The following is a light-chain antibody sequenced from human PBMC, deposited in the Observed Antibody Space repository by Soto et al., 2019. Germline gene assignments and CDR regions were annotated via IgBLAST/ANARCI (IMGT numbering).Light chain of an antibody. CDR1: QSVLYSSNNKNY. CDR3: QQYYSTLTWT. V-gene: IGKV4-1*01. CDR2: WAS. Sequence: DIVMTQSPDSLAVSLGERATINCKSSQSVLYSSNNKNYLAWYQQKPGQPPKLLIYWASTRESGVPDRFSGSGPGTDFTLTISSLQAEDVAVYYCQQYYSTLTWTFGQGTKVEIK. J-gene: IGKJ1*01.